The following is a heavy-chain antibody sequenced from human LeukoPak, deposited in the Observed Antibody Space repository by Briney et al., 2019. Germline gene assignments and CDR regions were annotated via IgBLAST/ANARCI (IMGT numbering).Heavy chain of an antibody. CDR3: ARSATNRDISASGSDYYYYGMDV. Sequence: SVKVSCKASGGTFSSYAISWVRQAPGQGLEWMGRIIPILGIANYAQKFQGRVTITADKSTSTAYMELSSLRSEDTAVYYCARSATNRDISASGSDYYYYGMDVWGQGTTVTVSS. V-gene: IGHV1-69*04. CDR1: GGTFSSYA. J-gene: IGHJ6*02. CDR2: IIPILGIA. D-gene: IGHD3-10*01.